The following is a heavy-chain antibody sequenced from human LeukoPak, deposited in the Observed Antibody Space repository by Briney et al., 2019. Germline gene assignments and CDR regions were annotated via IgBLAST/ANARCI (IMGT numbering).Heavy chain of an antibody. CDR2: IYHSGSP. V-gene: IGHV4-39*02. CDR1: GGSISSSSFY. J-gene: IGHJ5*02. Sequence: SETLSLTCTVSGGSISSSSFYWGWIRQPPGRGLEWIGTIYHSGSPYYNPSLNSRVTISGETSKNQFSLKLSSVTAADTAVYYCAKDYGDYSLAWGQGTLVTVSS. CDR3: AKDYGDYSLA. D-gene: IGHD4-17*01.